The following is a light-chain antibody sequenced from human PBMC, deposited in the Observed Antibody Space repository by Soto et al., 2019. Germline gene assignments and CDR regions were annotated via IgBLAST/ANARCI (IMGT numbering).Light chain of an antibody. J-gene: IGKJ1*01. CDR2: DAS. V-gene: IGKV3-11*01. CDR1: QSVSSY. CDR3: QQYNNWPRT. Sequence: EIVLTPSPATLSLSPGERATLSCRASQSVSSYLAWYQQKPGQAPRLLIYDASNRATGIPARFSGSGSGTDFTLTISSLEPEDFAVYYCQQYNNWPRTFGQGTKVDI.